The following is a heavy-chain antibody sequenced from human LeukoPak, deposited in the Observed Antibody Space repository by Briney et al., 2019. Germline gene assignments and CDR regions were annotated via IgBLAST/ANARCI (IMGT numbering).Heavy chain of an antibody. CDR2: ISYTGTYI. D-gene: IGHD1-26*01. CDR3: ARALELRDDAFDI. Sequence: PGGSLRLSCAASAFSLNAYNMNWVRQAPGKGLEWVSSISYTGTYIYYADSVKGRFTISRDNAQNSLYLQMNSLRAEDTAVYYCARALELRDDAFDIWGQGTMVTVPS. CDR1: AFSLNAYN. J-gene: IGHJ3*02. V-gene: IGHV3-21*04.